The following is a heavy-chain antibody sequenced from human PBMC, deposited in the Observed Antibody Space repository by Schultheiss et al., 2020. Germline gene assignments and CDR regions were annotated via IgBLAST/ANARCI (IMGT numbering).Heavy chain of an antibody. V-gene: IGHV1-8*02. CDR3: ATVKVYAIYAFDI. CDR1: GGTFSSYA. CDR2: MNPNSGGT. Sequence: ASVKVSCKASGGTFSSYAISWVRQAPGQGLEWMGWMNPNSGGTNYAQKFQGRVTMTEDTSTDTAYMELSSLRSEDTAVYYCATVKVYAIYAFDIWGQGTMVTVSS. J-gene: IGHJ3*02. D-gene: IGHD2-8*01.